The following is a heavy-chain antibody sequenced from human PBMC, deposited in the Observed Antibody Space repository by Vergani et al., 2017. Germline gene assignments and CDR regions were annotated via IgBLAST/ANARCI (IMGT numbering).Heavy chain of an antibody. D-gene: IGHD3-10*01. CDR2: INHSGDT. CDR3: ARHRGSGGFFPSSYFYGMDV. Sequence: QVQLQESGPGLVKPSETLTLTCDVSDSSIMTNPYWGWFRQSPGKGLEWIGCINHSGDTHYNSSLKSRVSISIVSSSKFSLSLTSVTAADTAIYYCARHRGSGGFFPSSYFYGMDVWGHGTTVTGSS. V-gene: IGHV4-38-2*01. J-gene: IGHJ6*02. CDR1: DSSIMTNPY.